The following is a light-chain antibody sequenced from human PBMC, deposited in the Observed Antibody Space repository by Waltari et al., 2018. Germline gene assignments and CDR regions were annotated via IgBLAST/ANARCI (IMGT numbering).Light chain of an antibody. CDR1: SSNIGAGYD. Sequence: QSVLTQPPSVSVAPGQRVTISCTGSSSNIGAGYDVHWYQQLPGTAPKLLIYGNSNRPSGVPDRFCGSKSGTSASMAITGLQAEDEADYYCQSYDSSLSGSVFGGGTKLTVL. J-gene: IGLJ2*01. CDR2: GNS. V-gene: IGLV1-40*01. CDR3: QSYDSSLSGSV.